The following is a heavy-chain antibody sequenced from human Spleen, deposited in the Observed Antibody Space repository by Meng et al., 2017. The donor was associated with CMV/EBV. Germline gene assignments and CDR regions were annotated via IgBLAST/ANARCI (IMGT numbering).Heavy chain of an antibody. D-gene: IGHD2-15*01. V-gene: IGHV1-24*01. CDR2: FDPEDGET. CDR3: VTDDLCSGGDY. J-gene: IGHJ4*02. Sequence: ASVKVSCKVSGYPLTELSIQWVRQAPGKGLEWMGGFDPEDGETIYARKFQGRVTLTEDTSTNTAYMELSNLRSDDTAIYYYVTDDLCSGGDYWGQGALVTVSS. CDR1: GYPLTELS.